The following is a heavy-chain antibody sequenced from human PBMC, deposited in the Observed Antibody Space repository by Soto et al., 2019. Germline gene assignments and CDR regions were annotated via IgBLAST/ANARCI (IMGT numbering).Heavy chain of an antibody. Sequence: SLKVSCKASGGTFSSYAISWVRQAPGQGLEWMGGIIPIFGTANYAQKFQGRVTITADESTSTAYMELSSLRSEDTAVYYCACGEETRSYYDSSGYLGAFDIWGQGTMVTVPS. V-gene: IGHV1-69*13. J-gene: IGHJ3*02. CDR2: IIPIFGTA. D-gene: IGHD3-22*01. CDR1: GGTFSSYA. CDR3: ACGEETRSYYDSSGYLGAFDI.